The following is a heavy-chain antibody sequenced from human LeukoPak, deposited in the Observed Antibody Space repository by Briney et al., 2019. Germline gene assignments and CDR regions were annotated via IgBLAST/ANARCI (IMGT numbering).Heavy chain of an antibody. V-gene: IGHV3-74*01. CDR2: INSDGSST. CDR3: ARIYSGNAPIDY. J-gene: IGHJ4*02. Sequence: GGSLRLSCAASGFTFSSYWMHRVRQAPGKGLVWVSRINSDGSSTSYADSVKGRFTISRDNAKNTLYLQMNSLRAEDTAVYYCARIYSGNAPIDYWGQGTLVTVSS. D-gene: IGHD5-12*01. CDR1: GFTFSSYW.